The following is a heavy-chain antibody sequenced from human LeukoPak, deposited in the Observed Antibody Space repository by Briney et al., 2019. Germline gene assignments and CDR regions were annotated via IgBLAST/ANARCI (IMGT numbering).Heavy chain of an antibody. J-gene: IGHJ4*02. D-gene: IGHD3-9*01. CDR1: LGSISSSTYY. V-gene: IGHV4-39*01. Sequence: SETLSLTCTVSLGSISSSTYYWVWIRQPPGKGLEWIGTIYYSGSTSYNPSLKSRVTISVDTSKNQFSLKLSSVTAAGTAVYYCARQNYDILTGYYAVDYWGQGTLVAVSS. CDR3: ARQNYDILTGYYAVDY. CDR2: IYYSGST.